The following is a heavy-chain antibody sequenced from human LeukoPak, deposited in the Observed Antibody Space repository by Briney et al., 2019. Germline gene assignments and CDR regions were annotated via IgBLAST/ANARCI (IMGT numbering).Heavy chain of an antibody. CDR3: TTDSRLLWFGELLSGDY. D-gene: IGHD3-10*01. CDR1: GFTFSSYA. CDR2: ISGSGGST. J-gene: IGHJ4*02. V-gene: IGHV3-23*01. Sequence: GGSLRLSCAAPGFTFSSYAMSWVRQAPGKGLEWVSAISGSGGSTYYADSVKGRFTISRDNSKNTLYLQMNSLRAEDTAVYYCTTDSRLLWFGELLSGDYWGQGTLVTVSS.